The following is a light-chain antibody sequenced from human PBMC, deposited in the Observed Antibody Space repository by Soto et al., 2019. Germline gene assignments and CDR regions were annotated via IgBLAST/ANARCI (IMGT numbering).Light chain of an antibody. CDR2: KAS. J-gene: IGKJ1*01. V-gene: IGKV1-5*03. CDR1: QSISSG. Sequence: DIQMTQSPSTLSASVVDRVTITCRASQSISSGLAWYQQKPGKAPKILIYKASSLESGVPSRFSGSGSGTEFTLTISSLQPDDFATYYCQQYSTYTPRTFGQGTKVDI. CDR3: QQYSTYTPRT.